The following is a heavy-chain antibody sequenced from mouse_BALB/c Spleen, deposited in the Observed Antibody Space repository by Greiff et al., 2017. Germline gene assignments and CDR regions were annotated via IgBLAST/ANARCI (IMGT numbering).Heavy chain of an antibody. Sequence: EVKLMESGGGLVQPGGSRKLSCAASGFTFSSFGMHWVRQAPEKGLEWVAYISSGSSTIYYADTVKGRFTISRDNPKNTLFLQMTSLRSEDTAMYYCAKGYYGGYFDYWGQGTTLTVSS. CDR1: GFTFSSFG. CDR3: AKGYYGGYFDY. CDR2: ISSGSSTI. V-gene: IGHV5-17*02. J-gene: IGHJ2*01. D-gene: IGHD1-1*01.